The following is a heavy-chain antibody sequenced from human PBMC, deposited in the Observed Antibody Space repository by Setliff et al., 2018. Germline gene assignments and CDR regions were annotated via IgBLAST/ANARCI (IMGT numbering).Heavy chain of an antibody. V-gene: IGHV3-66*01. D-gene: IGHD2-8*01. J-gene: IGHJ4*02. Sequence: PGGSLRLSCAASGFTVNTNYMTWARQAPGKGLEWVSITYRDGSTYYAESVKGRFTLSRDSTKNTLSLQMNSLRVEDTAFYYCGTNSDSMHYIDFWGQGTLVTVSS. CDR2: TYRDGST. CDR3: GTNSDSMHYIDF. CDR1: GFTVNTNY.